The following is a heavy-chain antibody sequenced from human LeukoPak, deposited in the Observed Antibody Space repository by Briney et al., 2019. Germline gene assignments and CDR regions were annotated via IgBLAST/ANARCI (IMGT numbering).Heavy chain of an antibody. V-gene: IGHV4-59*01. J-gene: IGHJ4*02. CDR3: ARAETLAAIYFDF. CDR2: IFYSGIT. Sequence: PSETLSLTCSVSGGSISPYYWSWIRQPPGKGLKWIGYIFYSGITTYNPSLKSRVTISLDSSKNQFFLRLTSVTAADTAMYYCARAETLAAIYFDFWGQGSLVTVSS. CDR1: GGSISPYY. D-gene: IGHD6-25*01.